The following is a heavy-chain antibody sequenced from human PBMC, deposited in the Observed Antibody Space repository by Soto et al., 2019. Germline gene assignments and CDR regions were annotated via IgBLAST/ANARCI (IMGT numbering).Heavy chain of an antibody. J-gene: IGHJ4*02. D-gene: IGHD3-3*01. Sequence: SETLSLTCTVSGGSISSYYWSWIRQPPGKGLEWIGYIYYSGSTNYNPSLKSRVTISVDTSKNQFSLKLSSVTAADTAVYYCARGGCYDFWSGYCPFDYWGQGTLVTVS. V-gene: IGHV4-59*01. CDR3: ARGGCYDFWSGYCPFDY. CDR2: IYYSGST. CDR1: GGSISSYY.